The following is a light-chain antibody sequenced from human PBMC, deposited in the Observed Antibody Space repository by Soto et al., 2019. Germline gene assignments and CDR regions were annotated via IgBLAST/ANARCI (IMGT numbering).Light chain of an antibody. J-gene: IGLJ3*02. V-gene: IGLV2-14*01. CDR3: SSYRSRSTNWV. CDR2: EVS. Sequence: QSALTQPASVSGSPGQSITISCTGTSSDVGGYNYVSWYQQHPGKAPKLMIYEVSYRPSGVSDRFSGSKSGNTASLTISGLQAEDEADYFCSSYRSRSTNWVFGGGTKLTVL. CDR1: SSDVGGYNY.